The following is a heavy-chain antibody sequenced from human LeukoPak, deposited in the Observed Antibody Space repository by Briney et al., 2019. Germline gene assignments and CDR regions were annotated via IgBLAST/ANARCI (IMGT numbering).Heavy chain of an antibody. CDR1: GFTFSNHW. J-gene: IGHJ4*02. CDR2: IDERGSNA. Sequence: GGSLRLSCAASGFTFSNHWMHWVRQAPGKGLVWVSRIDERGSNAMYADSVKGRFSISRDNAKNTVNLQMNSPRAEDTGVYYCIRDEALWRLDYWGQGTLVTVSS. V-gene: IGHV3-74*03. CDR3: IRDEALWRLDY. D-gene: IGHD2-21*01.